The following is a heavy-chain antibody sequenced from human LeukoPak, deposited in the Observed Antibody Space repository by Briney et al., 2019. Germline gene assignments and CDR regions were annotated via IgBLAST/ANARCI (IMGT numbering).Heavy chain of an antibody. J-gene: IGHJ5*02. Sequence: SETLSLTCAVYGGSFSGYYRSWIRQPPGKGLEWIGEINHSGSTNYNPSLKSRVTISVDTSKNQFSLKLSSVTAADTAVYYCARGLGREERRGYCSSTSCRRGYNWFDPWGREPWSPSPQ. D-gene: IGHD2-2*01. V-gene: IGHV4-34*01. CDR2: INHSGST. CDR3: ARGLGREERRGYCSSTSCRRGYNWFDP. CDR1: GGSFSGYY.